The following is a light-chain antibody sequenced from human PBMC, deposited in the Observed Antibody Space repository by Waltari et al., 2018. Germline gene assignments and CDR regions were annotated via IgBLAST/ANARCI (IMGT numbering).Light chain of an antibody. CDR3: QSYDSSLVEVL. Sequence: QSVLTQPPSVSGAPGQRVTISCTGSSSNIGAGYHVHWYQQLPGTAPKLLIYVNSNRPSGVPDRFSGSKSGTSASLAITGLQAEDEADYYCQSYDSSLVEVLFGGGTKLTVL. CDR1: SSNIGAGYH. CDR2: VNS. J-gene: IGLJ2*01. V-gene: IGLV1-40*01.